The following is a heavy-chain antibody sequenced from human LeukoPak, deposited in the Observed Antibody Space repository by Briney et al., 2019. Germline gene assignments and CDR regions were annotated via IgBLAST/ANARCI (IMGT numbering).Heavy chain of an antibody. CDR3: ARDYSGFVQH. V-gene: IGHV3-7*01. Sequence: PGGSLRLSCGASGFTFSAYWMSWVRQAPGKGLEWVADIKQDGSEKYYADSVKGRFTISRDNDKNSLYLQMKSLRAEDTAVYYCARDYSGFVQHWGQGTLVTVSS. D-gene: IGHD2-15*01. J-gene: IGHJ1*01. CDR2: IKQDGSEK. CDR1: GFTFSAYW.